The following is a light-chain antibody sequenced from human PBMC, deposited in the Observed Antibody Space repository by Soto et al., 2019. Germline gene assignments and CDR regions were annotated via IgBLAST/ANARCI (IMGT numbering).Light chain of an antibody. CDR3: QQYHSSPRT. Sequence: EIGLRQSPGTLSLSPGERVALSCRVSQSISSSHLAWYQQRPGQAPRLLIYDASNRATGISDRFTGSGSGTDFTLTITRLEPEDFAVYYCQQYHSSPRTFGQGTKVDI. V-gene: IGKV3-20*01. CDR1: QSISSSH. J-gene: IGKJ1*01. CDR2: DAS.